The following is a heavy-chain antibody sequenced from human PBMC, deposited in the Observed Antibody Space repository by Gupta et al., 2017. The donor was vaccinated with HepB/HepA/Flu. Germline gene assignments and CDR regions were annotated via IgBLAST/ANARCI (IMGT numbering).Heavy chain of an antibody. J-gene: IGHJ4*02. Sequence: TGSDYYMSWIRKAPGKGLEWVSYISSSGSSIYYADSVKGRFTISRDNANNSLYLQMDSLRAEDTAVYYCAIGGVEILFDYCRQGTLVTVSS. D-gene: IGHD5-24*01. V-gene: IGHV3-11*04. CDR2: ISSSGSSI. CDR1: TGSDYY. CDR3: AIGGVEILFDY.